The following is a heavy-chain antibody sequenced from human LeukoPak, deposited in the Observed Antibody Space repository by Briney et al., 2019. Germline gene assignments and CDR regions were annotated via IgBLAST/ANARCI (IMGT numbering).Heavy chain of an antibody. V-gene: IGHV1-46*01. Sequence: ASVKVSCKASGYTFTSYYMHWVRQAPGQGLEWMGIINPSGGSTSYAQKFQGRVTMTRDTSTSTAYMELSSLRSEDTAVYYCARAYTAMVRREYYFDYWGQGTLVTVSS. D-gene: IGHD5-18*01. CDR3: ARAYTAMVRREYYFDY. J-gene: IGHJ4*02. CDR1: GYTFTSYY. CDR2: INPSGGST.